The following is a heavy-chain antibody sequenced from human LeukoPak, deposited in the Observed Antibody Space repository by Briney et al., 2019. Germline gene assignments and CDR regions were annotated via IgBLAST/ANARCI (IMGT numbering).Heavy chain of an antibody. J-gene: IGHJ4*02. CDR2: INPNSGVT. V-gene: IGHV1-2*02. CDR1: GYTFTAYY. CDR3: AREQGDYYFGC. D-gene: IGHD2-21*02. Sequence: ASVTVSCKASGYTFTAYYIYWVRQAPGQGLEWMGWINPNSGVTNYAQSFQGRVTMTRDTSISATYMELSRLRSDDTAVYYCAREQGDYYFGCWGRGTLVTVSS.